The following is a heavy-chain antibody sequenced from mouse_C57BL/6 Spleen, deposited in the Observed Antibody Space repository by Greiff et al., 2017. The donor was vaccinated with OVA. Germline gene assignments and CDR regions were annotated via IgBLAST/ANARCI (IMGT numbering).Heavy chain of an antibody. CDR3: AREDMAIYGNSWYFDV. D-gene: IGHD2-1*01. Sequence: QVQLQQPGAELVKPGASVKMSCKASGYTFTSYWITWVKQRPGQGLEWIGDIYPGSGSTNYNEKFKSKATLTVDTSSSTAYMQLSSLTSEDSAVYYCAREDMAIYGNSWYFDVWGTGTTVTVSS. J-gene: IGHJ1*03. V-gene: IGHV1-55*01. CDR1: GYTFTSYW. CDR2: IYPGSGST.